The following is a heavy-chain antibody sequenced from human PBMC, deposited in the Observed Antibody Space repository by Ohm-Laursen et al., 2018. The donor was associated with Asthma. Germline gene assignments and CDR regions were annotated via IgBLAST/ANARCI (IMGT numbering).Heavy chain of an antibody. CDR1: GGTLGTSV. V-gene: IGHV1-69*13. J-gene: IGHJ4*02. CDR2: IDSVFGTS. CDR3: ARKAGSCITSNCYSLDF. D-gene: IGHD2-15*01. Sequence: SVKVSCKSLGGTLGTSVIGWVRQAPGQGLEWLGGIDSVFGTSTYAQKFHDRFTITADESTSTVYMTLSSLTSEDTAVYYCARKAGSCITSNCYSLDFWGQGTLVTVSS.